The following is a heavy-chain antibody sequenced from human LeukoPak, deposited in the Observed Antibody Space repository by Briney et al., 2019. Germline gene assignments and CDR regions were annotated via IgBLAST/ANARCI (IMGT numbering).Heavy chain of an antibody. CDR3: ARGYGPGY. CDR2: IDHRGNT. CDR1: GGSITNTNW. J-gene: IGHJ4*02. V-gene: IGHV4-4*02. D-gene: IGHD4-17*01. Sequence: SGTLSLTCAVSGGSITNTNWWNWVRQPPGKGLEWIAEIDHRGNTNYNPSLKSRVTISADKSKNQFSPKLNSVTAADTAVYYCARGYGPGYWGQGTLVTVSA.